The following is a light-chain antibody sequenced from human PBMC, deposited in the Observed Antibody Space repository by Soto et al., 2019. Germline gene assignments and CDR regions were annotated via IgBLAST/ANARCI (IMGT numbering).Light chain of an antibody. CDR1: SSDIGRFTY. Sequence: QSVLTQPASVSGSPGQSITISCTGTSSDIGRFTYVSWYQQHPGKAPKLLIYDVSNRPSGVSNRFSGSKSGNTASLTISGLQAEDEADYHCSSYTSTSTVVVFGGGTKVTVL. J-gene: IGLJ2*01. V-gene: IGLV2-14*03. CDR2: DVS. CDR3: SSYTSTSTVVV.